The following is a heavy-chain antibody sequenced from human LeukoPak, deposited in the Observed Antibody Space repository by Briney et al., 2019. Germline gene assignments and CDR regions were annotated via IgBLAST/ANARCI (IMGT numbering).Heavy chain of an antibody. Sequence: GGSLRLSCAASGFTVSDNYMTWVRQAPGKGLEWVSSIYSAGAAHYAESVKGRFTISRDNSKNTLYLQMNSLRAEDTAEYYCAKDSNGWYQRGSNYFDYWGQGTLVTVSS. V-gene: IGHV3-53*01. CDR3: AKDSNGWYQRGSNYFDY. CDR1: GFTVSDNY. D-gene: IGHD6-19*01. CDR2: IYSAGAA. J-gene: IGHJ4*02.